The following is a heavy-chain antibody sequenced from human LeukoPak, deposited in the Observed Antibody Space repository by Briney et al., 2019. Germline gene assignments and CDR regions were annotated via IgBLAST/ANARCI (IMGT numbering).Heavy chain of an antibody. J-gene: IGHJ5*02. CDR3: ARDITMVRGVYTDNWFGP. Sequence: PGGSLRLSCAASGFTFSSYEMNWVRQAPGKGLEWVSYISSSGSTIYYADSVKGRFTISRDNAKNSLYLQMNSLRAEDTAVYYCARDITMVRGVYTDNWFGPWGQGTLVTVSS. D-gene: IGHD3-10*01. V-gene: IGHV3-48*03. CDR1: GFTFSSYE. CDR2: ISSSGSTI.